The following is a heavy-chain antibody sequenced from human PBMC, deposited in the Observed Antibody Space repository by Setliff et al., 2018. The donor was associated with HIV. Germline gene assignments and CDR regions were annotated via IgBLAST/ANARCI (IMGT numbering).Heavy chain of an antibody. V-gene: IGHV4-39*01. D-gene: IGHD3-9*01. J-gene: IGHJ4*02. CDR1: GGSISSGGHY. Sequence: PSETLSLTCIVSGGSISSGGHYWSWIRQHPGKGLEWIGSIYYSGNTYYNPSLKSRVTISVDTSKNQFSLKLSSVTAADTAVYYCARPFDWGSSHPLGYWSQGTLVTVSS. CDR3: ARPFDWGSSHPLGY. CDR2: IYYSGNT.